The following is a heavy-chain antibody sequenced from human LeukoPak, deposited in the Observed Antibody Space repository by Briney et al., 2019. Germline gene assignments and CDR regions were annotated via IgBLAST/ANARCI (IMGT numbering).Heavy chain of an antibody. D-gene: IGHD5-24*01. CDR2: INPNSGGT. V-gene: IGHV1-2*02. Sequence: ASVKVSCKASGYTFSAYYMHWLRQAPGQGLEWMGWINPNSGGTNYAQKFQGRVTMTRDTSISTAYMELTRLRSDDTAVYYCARLNEMTTVRFGDYWGQGTLVTVSS. J-gene: IGHJ4*02. CDR1: GYTFSAYY. CDR3: ARLNEMTTVRFGDY.